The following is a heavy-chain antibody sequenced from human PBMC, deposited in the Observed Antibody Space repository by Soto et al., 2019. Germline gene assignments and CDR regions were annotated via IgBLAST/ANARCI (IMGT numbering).Heavy chain of an antibody. Sequence: GASLKISSKASGYPFTSYGIGWVRQAPGQGLEWMGWISAYNGTTNYAQKLQGRVTMTTDPSTSTSHMELRSLRSHDTAVYYCAREKYYDFRGGKTSYYFYCMDDLGQVTSFT. J-gene: IGHJ6*01. CDR2: ISAYNGTT. D-gene: IGHD3-3*01. CDR3: AREKYYDFRGGKTSYYFYCMDD. CDR1: GYPFTSYG. V-gene: IGHV1-18*01.